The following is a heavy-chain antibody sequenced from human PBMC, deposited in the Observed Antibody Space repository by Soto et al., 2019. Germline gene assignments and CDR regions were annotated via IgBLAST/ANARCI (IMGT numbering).Heavy chain of an antibody. CDR2: INAGNGNT. V-gene: IGHV1-3*01. D-gene: IGHD3-10*01. J-gene: IGHJ4*02. CDR1: GYTFTSYA. CDR3: ARDRWGTSVLFEY. Sequence: ASVKVSCKASGYTFTSYAMHWVRQAPGQRLEWMGWINAGNGNTKYSQKFQGRVTITRDTSASTVYMELSSLRSEDTAVYYCARDRWGTSVLFEYWGQGTLVTVSS.